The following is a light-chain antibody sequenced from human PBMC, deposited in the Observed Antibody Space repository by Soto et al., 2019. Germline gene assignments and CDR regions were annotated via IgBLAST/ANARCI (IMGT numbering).Light chain of an antibody. CDR1: SSNIGAGYE. Sequence: QPVLTQPPSVSGAPGQRVTISCTGSSSNIGAGYEVHWYQQLPGTAPKLLIYANTNRPSGVPDRFSGSKSGTSASLAITGLQAEDEADYYCQSYDSSLSAWVFGGGTQLTVL. J-gene: IGLJ3*02. CDR3: QSYDSSLSAWV. CDR2: ANT. V-gene: IGLV1-40*01.